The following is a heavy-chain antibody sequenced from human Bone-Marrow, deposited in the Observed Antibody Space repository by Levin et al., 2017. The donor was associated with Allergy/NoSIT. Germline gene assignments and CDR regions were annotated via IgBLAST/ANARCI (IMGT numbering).Heavy chain of an antibody. D-gene: IGHD3-10*01. CDR3: AREGYYGSGREDAFDV. J-gene: IGHJ3*01. CDR1: GDSISSTSHF. V-gene: IGHV4-39*01. CDR2: IYYSGST. Sequence: ASETLSLTCTVSGDSISSTSHFWAWIRQPPGKGLEWIGSIYYSGSTEYNPSVQSRVTMSVDTSKGQFSLKLTSVTAADSAVYYCAREGYYGSGREDAFDVWGQGTTVTVSS.